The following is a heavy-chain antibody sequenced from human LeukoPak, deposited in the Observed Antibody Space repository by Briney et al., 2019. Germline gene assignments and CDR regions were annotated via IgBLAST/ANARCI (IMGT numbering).Heavy chain of an antibody. Sequence: PGGSLRLSCSASGFTFSSSAMYWVHQAPGKGLEYVSAFSSDGSSTFYADSVKGRFTISRDNSKNMLYLQMSSLRADDTAVYYCVKTLKYYGSGRGLFDSWGQGILVTVSS. D-gene: IGHD3-10*01. J-gene: IGHJ4*02. CDR2: FSSDGSST. CDR1: GFTFSSSA. CDR3: VKTLKYYGSGRGLFDS. V-gene: IGHV3-64D*06.